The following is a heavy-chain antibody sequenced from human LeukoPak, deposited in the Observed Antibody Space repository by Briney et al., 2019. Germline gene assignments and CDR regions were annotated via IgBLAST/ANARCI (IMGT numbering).Heavy chain of an antibody. CDR1: GFTVSSNY. Sequence: PGGSLRLSCVASGFTVSSNYMSWVRQAPGKGLEWVSVIYSGGSTYYADPVKGRFTISRDISKNTLYLQMNSLRAEDTPVYYCARMGVRDIGDYWGQGTLVTVSS. V-gene: IGHV3-53*01. J-gene: IGHJ4*02. CDR2: IYSGGST. CDR3: ARMGVRDIGDY. D-gene: IGHD2-15*01.